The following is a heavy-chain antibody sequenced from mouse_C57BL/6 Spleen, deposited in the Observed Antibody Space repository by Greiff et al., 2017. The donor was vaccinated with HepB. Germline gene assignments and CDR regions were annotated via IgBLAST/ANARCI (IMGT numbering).Heavy chain of an antibody. J-gene: IGHJ1*03. CDR2: INYDGSST. CDR3: ARDQYYGSSSWYFDV. V-gene: IGHV5-16*01. D-gene: IGHD1-1*01. Sequence: EVQLVESEGGLVQPGSSMKLSCTASGFTFSDYYMAWVRQVPEKGLEWVANINYDGSSTYYLDSLKSRFIISRDNAKNILYLQMSSRKSEDTATYYCARDQYYGSSSWYFDVWGTGTTVTVSS. CDR1: GFTFSDYY.